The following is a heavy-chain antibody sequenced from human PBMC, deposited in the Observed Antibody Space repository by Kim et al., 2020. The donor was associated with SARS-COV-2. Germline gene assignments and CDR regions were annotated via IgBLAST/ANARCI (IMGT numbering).Heavy chain of an antibody. V-gene: IGHV4-34*01. CDR1: GGSFSGYY. CDR3: ARVRGTRLLYYYYFGMDV. Sequence: SETLSLTCAVYGGSFSGYYWSWIRQPPGKGLEWIGEINHSGSTNYNPSLKSLVTISVDTSKNQFSLKLSSVTAADTAVYYCARVRGTRLLYYYYFGMDVWGQGTTVTVSS. CDR2: INHSGST. D-gene: IGHD3-16*01. J-gene: IGHJ6*02.